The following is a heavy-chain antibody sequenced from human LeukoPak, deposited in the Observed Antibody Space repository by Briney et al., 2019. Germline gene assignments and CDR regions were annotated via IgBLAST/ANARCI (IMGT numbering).Heavy chain of an antibody. Sequence: PSETLSLTCTVSGVSTSSNYWSWIRQSPGRGLEWIGYVYYSGSTNYNPSLKSRVTISVDTSKNQFSLKLTSVTAADTAVYYCARLGTRKFPSDYWGQGTLVTVSS. V-gene: IGHV4-59*01. D-gene: IGHD1-7*01. CDR1: GVSTSSNY. CDR3: ARLGTRKFPSDY. CDR2: VYYSGST. J-gene: IGHJ4*02.